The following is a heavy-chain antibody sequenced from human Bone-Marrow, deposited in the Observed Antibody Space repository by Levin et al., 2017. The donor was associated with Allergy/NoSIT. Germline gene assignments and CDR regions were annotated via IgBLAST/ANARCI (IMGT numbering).Heavy chain of an antibody. CDR3: AKDIPRFDKIYDFWSGYLLFDY. Sequence: GESLKISCAASGFTFSSYAMSWVRQAPGKGLEWVSAISGSGGSTYYADSVKGRFTISRDNSKNTLYLQMNSLRAEDTAVYYCAKDIPRFDKIYDFWSGYLLFDYWGQGTLVTVSS. V-gene: IGHV3-23*01. CDR2: ISGSGGST. J-gene: IGHJ4*02. CDR1: GFTFSSYA. D-gene: IGHD3-3*01.